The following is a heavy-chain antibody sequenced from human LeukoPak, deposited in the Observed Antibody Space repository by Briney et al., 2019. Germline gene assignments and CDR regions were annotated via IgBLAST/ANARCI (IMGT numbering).Heavy chain of an antibody. CDR1: GYIFSTYG. V-gene: IGHV1-18*01. Sequence: ASVKVSCKASGYIFSTYGISWVRQAPGQGLEWMGWISGYNGNTNYAQKLQGRVTMTTDTSTSTAYMEVRSLRSDDTALYYCARVDAMAREVINWFDLWGQGTLVTVSS. J-gene: IGHJ5*02. CDR2: ISGYNGNT. D-gene: IGHD3-10*01. CDR3: ARVDAMAREVINWFDL.